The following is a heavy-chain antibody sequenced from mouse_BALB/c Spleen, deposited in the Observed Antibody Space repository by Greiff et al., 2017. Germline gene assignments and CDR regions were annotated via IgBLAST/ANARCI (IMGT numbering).Heavy chain of an antibody. Sequence: VKLMESGPGLVAPSQSLSITCTVSGFSLTGYGVNWVRQPPGKGLEWLGMIWGDGSTDYNSALKSRLSISKDNSKSQVFLKMNSLQTDDTARYYCARDNRYDYYAMDYWGQGTSVTVSS. CDR3: ARDNRYDYYAMDY. J-gene: IGHJ4*01. D-gene: IGHD2-14*01. CDR2: IWGDGST. V-gene: IGHV2-6-7*01. CDR1: GFSLTGYG.